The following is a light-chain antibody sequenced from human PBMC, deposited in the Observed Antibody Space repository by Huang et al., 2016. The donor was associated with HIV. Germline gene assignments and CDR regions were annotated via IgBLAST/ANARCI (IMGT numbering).Light chain of an antibody. J-gene: IGKJ1*01. CDR3: MQTIEPTT. Sequence: DIVMTQTPLSLSVTPGQPASISCKSSQSLLHTDGKTYLSWYLQRPGQSPRILISEGSRRFCGVSDRLGGCGSGTNFTLKISRMEAEDAGVYYGMQTIEPTTFGQGTKVEIK. CDR1: QSLLHTDGKTY. V-gene: IGKV2D-29*02. CDR2: EGS.